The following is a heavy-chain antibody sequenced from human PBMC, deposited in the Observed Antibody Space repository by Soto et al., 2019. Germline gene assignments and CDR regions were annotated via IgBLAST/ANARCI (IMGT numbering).Heavy chain of an antibody. Sequence: ASVKVSCKASGYTFTSYGISWVRKATGQGLGWMAWMIPGSGNTGFAQKFQARVTMTRNTSITTASMELSSLRSEDTAVYFCDFHHHPMDVWGQGTTVTVSS. J-gene: IGHJ6*02. V-gene: IGHV1-8*02. CDR2: MIPGSGNT. CDR1: GYTFTSYG. CDR3: DFHHHPMDV.